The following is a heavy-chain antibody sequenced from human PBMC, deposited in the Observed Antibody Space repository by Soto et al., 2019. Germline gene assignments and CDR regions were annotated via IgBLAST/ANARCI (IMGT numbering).Heavy chain of an antibody. V-gene: IGHV4-34*01. CDR2: INHSGST. D-gene: IGHD3-9*01. Sequence: PSDTLSLTCAVYGGSFSGYYWSWIRQPPGKGLEWIGEINHSGSTNYNPSLKSRVTISVDTSKNQFSLKLSSVTAADTAVYYCADKRALRDILTGDLDYWGQGTLVTVSS. CDR1: GGSFSGYY. J-gene: IGHJ4*02. CDR3: ADKRALRDILTGDLDY.